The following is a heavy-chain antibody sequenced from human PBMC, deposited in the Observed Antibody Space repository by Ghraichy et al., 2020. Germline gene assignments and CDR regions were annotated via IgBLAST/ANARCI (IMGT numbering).Heavy chain of an antibody. CDR1: VDSVSSNNVA. V-gene: IGHV6-1*01. J-gene: IGHJ3*02. CDR3: ARGHNSAFDI. D-gene: IGHD2/OR15-2a*01. Sequence: SQTLSLTCAISVDSVSSNNVAWYWIRQSPSRGLEWLGRTYYESKWYNDYAVSVRSRITVNPDTSKKQISLQLNSLTPEDTAVYYCARGHNSAFDIWGQGTMVTVSS. CDR2: TYYESKWYN.